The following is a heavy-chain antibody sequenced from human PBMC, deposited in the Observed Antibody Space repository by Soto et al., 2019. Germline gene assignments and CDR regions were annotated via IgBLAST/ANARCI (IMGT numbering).Heavy chain of an antibody. Sequence: GGSLRLSCAASGFTFGSYAMSWVRQAPGKGLEWVSAISGSGGSTYYADSVKGRFTISRDNSKNTLYLQMNSLRAEDTAVYYCAKDHSGSYGPHYWGQGTLVTVSS. V-gene: IGHV3-23*01. CDR3: AKDHSGSYGPHY. J-gene: IGHJ4*02. CDR2: ISGSGGST. D-gene: IGHD1-26*01. CDR1: GFTFGSYA.